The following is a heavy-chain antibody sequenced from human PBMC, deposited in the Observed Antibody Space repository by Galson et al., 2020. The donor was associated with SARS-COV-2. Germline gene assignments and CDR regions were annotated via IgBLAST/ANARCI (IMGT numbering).Heavy chain of an antibody. CDR1: GFTFSAYW. D-gene: IGHD2-21*02. V-gene: IGHV3-7*01. CDR3: ARSTAYCGGACSTGGAFDI. J-gene: IGHJ3*02. CDR2: IKQDGSDK. Sequence: GESLKISCAASGFTFSAYWMSWVRQAPGKGLEWVANIKQDGSDKYYVDSVRGRFTISRDSAKSSVHLQMNSLRAEDTAVYYCARSTAYCGGACSTGGAFDIWGQGTVVTVSS.